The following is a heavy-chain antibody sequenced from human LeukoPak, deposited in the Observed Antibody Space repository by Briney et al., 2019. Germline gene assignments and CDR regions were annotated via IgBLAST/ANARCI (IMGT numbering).Heavy chain of an antibody. Sequence: SVKVSCKASGGTFSSYAISWVRQAPGQGLEWMGGIIPIFGTANYAQKFQGRVTITADESTSTAYMELSSLRSEDTAVYYCARGRQDVVVPAAFGGYYGMDVWGQGTTVTVSS. CDR3: ARGRQDVVVPAAFGGYYGMDV. CDR1: GGTFSSYA. V-gene: IGHV1-69*13. CDR2: IIPIFGTA. D-gene: IGHD2-2*01. J-gene: IGHJ6*02.